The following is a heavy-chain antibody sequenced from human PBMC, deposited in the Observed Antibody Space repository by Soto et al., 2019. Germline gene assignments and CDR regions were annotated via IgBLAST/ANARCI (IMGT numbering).Heavy chain of an antibody. D-gene: IGHD3-3*01. V-gene: IGHV3-23*01. CDR1: GFTFSSYA. Sequence: EVQLLESGGGLVQPGGSMRLSCAASGFTFSSYAMSWVRQAPGKGLAWVSAISGSGGSTYYADSVKGRFTISRDNSKNPLYLQMNSLRADDTAVYYCAKKESGAIFYRSWFDPLGQGTLVTVSS. CDR2: ISGSGGST. CDR3: AKKESGAIFYRSWFDP. J-gene: IGHJ5*02.